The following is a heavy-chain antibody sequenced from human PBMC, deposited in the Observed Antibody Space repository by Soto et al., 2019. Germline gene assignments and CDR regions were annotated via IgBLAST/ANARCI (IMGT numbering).Heavy chain of an antibody. D-gene: IGHD3-10*01. CDR1: GGSFSGYY. CDR2: INHSGST. J-gene: IGHJ4*02. CDR3: ARGVEVTMVRGVIDY. V-gene: IGHV4-34*01. Sequence: PSETLSLTCAVYGGSFSGYYWSWIRQPPGKGLEWIGEINHSGSTNYNPSLKSRVTISVDTSKNQFSLKLSSVTAADTAVYYCARGVEVTMVRGVIDYWGQGTLVTVSS.